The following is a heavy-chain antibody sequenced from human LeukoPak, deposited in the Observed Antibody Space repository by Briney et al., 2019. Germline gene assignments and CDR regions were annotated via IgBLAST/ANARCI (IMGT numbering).Heavy chain of an antibody. CDR1: GFIFSTYG. CDR3: ARSVGGHFDY. V-gene: IGHV3-30*02. Sequence: GGSLRLSCAASGFIFSTYGMYWVRQAPGKGLEWVAFIRHDGSIKNYADSVKGRSTISRDNSKNTLYLQMNSLRAEDTAVYYCARSVGGHFDYWGQGMLVTVSS. J-gene: IGHJ4*02. CDR2: IRHDGSIK. D-gene: IGHD3-16*01.